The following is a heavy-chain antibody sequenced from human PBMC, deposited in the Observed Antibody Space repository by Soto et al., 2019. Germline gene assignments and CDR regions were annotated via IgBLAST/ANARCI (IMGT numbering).Heavy chain of an antibody. J-gene: IGHJ4*02. CDR1: GFTFSSYG. V-gene: IGHV3-30*18. Sequence: QVQLVESGGGVVQPGRSLRLSCAASGFTFSSYGMHWVRQAPGKGLEWVAVISYDGSNKYYADSVKGRFTISRDNSKNTLYLQMNSLRAEDTAVYYCAKAHYGSGSSFDYWGQGTLVTVSS. CDR2: ISYDGSNK. CDR3: AKAHYGSGSSFDY. D-gene: IGHD3-10*01.